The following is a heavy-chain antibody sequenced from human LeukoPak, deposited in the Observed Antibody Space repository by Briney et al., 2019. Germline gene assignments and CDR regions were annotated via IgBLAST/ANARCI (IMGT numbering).Heavy chain of an antibody. Sequence: SVKVSCKASGGTFSSYAISWVRQAPGQGLEWMGRIIPIFGTANYAQRFQGRVTITTDESTSTAYMELSSLRSEDTAVYYCSREPRGIVGNYYYYYMDVWGKGTTVTVSS. CDR2: IIPIFGTA. CDR3: SREPRGIVGNYYYYYMDV. CDR1: GGTFSSYA. V-gene: IGHV1-69*05. D-gene: IGHD1-26*01. J-gene: IGHJ6*03.